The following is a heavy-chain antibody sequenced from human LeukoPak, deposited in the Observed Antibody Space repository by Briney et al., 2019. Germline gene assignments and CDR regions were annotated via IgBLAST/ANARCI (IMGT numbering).Heavy chain of an antibody. CDR1: GGSFSGYY. D-gene: IGHD4-17*01. CDR3: ARGRAPLGDYPGY. Sequence: PSETLSLTCAVYGGSFSGYYWSWIRQPPGKGLEWIGEINHSGSTNYNPSLKSRVTISVDTSKNQFSLKLSSVTAADTAVYYCARGRAPLGDYPGYWGQGTLVTVSS. CDR2: INHSGST. J-gene: IGHJ4*02. V-gene: IGHV4-34*01.